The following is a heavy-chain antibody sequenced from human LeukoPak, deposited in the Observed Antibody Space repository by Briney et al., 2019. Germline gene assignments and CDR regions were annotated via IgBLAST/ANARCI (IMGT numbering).Heavy chain of an antibody. Sequence: PGGSLRLSCAASGFTFSSYWMPWVRQAPGKGLVWVSRINSDGITTSYADSVKGRFTISRDNAKNSLYLQMNSLRAEDTAVYYCAELGITMIGGVWGKGTTVTISS. CDR1: GFTFSSYW. J-gene: IGHJ6*04. CDR2: INSDGITT. CDR3: AELGITMIGGV. V-gene: IGHV3-74*01. D-gene: IGHD3-10*02.